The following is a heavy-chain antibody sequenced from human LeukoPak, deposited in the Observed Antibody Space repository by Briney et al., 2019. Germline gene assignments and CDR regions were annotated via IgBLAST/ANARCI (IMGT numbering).Heavy chain of an antibody. CDR2: INSDGSST. J-gene: IGHJ2*01. CDR3: ARVIGGYDPWVFDL. V-gene: IGHV3-74*01. Sequence: GSLRLSCAASGFTFSSYWMHWVRQAPGKGLVWVSRINSDGSSTSYADSVKGRFTISRDNAKNTLYLQMNSLRAEDTAVYYCARVIGGYDPWVFDLWGRGTLVTVSS. CDR1: GFTFSSYW. D-gene: IGHD5-12*01.